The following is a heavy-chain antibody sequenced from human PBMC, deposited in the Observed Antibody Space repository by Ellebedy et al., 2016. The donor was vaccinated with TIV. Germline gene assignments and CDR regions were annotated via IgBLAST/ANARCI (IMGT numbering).Heavy chain of an antibody. CDR2: TKDKANSYTT. CDR1: GFSFGDHY. CDR3: AREGYSSGPDFDY. J-gene: IGHJ4*02. V-gene: IGHV3-72*01. Sequence: GGSLRLXXAASGFSFGDHYMNWVRQAPGKGLEWVGRTKDKANSYTTEYAASVKGRFTISRDVSKNSVYLQMNTLKTEDTAVYYCAREGYSSGPDFDYWGQGTLVIVSS. D-gene: IGHD3-22*01.